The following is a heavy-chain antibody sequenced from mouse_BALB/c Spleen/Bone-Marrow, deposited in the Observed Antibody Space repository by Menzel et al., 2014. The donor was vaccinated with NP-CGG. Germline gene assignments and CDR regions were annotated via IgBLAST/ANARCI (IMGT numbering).Heavy chain of an antibody. D-gene: IGHD2-3*01. J-gene: IGHJ4*01. Sequence: EVQLVESGPELMKPGAPVKISCKASGYLFTSYYMHWVKQSHGESLEWIGYFDPFNGGTSYNQKFKGKATLTVDKSSSTAYMHLSSLTSEDSAVYFCARSYDGYPYAMNYWGQGTSVTVSS. CDR1: GYLFTSYY. V-gene: IGHV1S135*01. CDR3: ARSYDGYPYAMNY. CDR2: FDPFNGGT.